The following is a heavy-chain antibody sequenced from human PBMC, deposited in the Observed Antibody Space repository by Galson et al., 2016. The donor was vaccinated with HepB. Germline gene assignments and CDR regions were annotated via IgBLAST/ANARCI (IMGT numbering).Heavy chain of an antibody. J-gene: IGHJ6*02. CDR2: ISYEGSNK. CDR1: GFTFSSYG. Sequence: SLRLSCAASGFTFSSYGFYWVRQTPGKGLEWVAVISYEGSNKNYADSVKGRFIISRDNSRTTVYLQIDSLRSEDTAVYYCARDPASRYCTGGSCYDLRGDVWGQGTTVTVSS. D-gene: IGHD2-15*01. V-gene: IGHV3-30*14. CDR3: ARDPASRYCTGGSCYDLRGDV.